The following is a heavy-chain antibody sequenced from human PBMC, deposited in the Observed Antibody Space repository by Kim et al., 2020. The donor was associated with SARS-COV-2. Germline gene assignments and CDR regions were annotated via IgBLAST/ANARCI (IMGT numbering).Heavy chain of an antibody. D-gene: IGHD6-19*01. V-gene: IGHV3-23*01. CDR3: AKAYSTDWYGPVDY. J-gene: IGHJ4*02. CDR2: ISGGGYNT. CDR1: GLTFSSYA. Sequence: GGSLRLSCAASGLTFSSYAMNWVRQAPGKGLEWVSAISGGGYNTNYADSVKGRFTISRDNSKNTLYVQMNSLRAEDTAIYYCAKAYSTDWYGPVDYWGQ.